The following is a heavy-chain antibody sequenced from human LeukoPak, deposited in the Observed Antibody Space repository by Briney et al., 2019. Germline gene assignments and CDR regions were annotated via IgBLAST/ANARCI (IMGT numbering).Heavy chain of an antibody. J-gene: IGHJ6*02. CDR2: IYYSGSN. D-gene: IGHD3-16*02. V-gene: IGHV4-61*08. CDR1: GGSISSGGYH. Sequence: PSETLSLIYTVSGGSISSGGYHWSWIRQHPGKGLEWLGYIYYSGSNYYNPSLKSRVTISVDTSKNQFSLKLSSVTAADTAVYYCARGGTFGGVIVYYYYYGMDVWGQGTTVTVSS. CDR3: ARGGTFGGVIVYYYYYGMDV.